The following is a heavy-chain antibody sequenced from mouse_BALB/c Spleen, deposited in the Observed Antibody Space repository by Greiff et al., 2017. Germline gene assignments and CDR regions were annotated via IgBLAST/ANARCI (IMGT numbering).Heavy chain of an antibody. Sequence: EVNVVESGGGLVQPKGSLKLSCAASGFTFNTYAMNWVRQAPGKGLEWVARIRSKSNNYATYYADSVKDRFTISRDDSQSMLYLQMNNLKTEDTAMYYCVGTRGYYAMDYWGQGTSVTVSS. CDR1: GFTFNTYA. CDR3: VGTRGYYAMDY. V-gene: IGHV10-1*02. D-gene: IGHD3-3*01. CDR2: IRSKSNNYAT. J-gene: IGHJ4*01.